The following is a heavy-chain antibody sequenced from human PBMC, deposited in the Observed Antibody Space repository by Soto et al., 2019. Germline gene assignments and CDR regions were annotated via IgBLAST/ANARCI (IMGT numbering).Heavy chain of an antibody. Sequence: GGSLRLSCAASGFTFSTYAMSWVRQAPGKGLEWVSTIDNSGGITYYADSVKGRFTISRDNSKNTLYQQMNSLRAEDTAVYYCAKGGYNYGFLFDCWGQGTLVTVSS. CDR1: GFTFSTYA. J-gene: IGHJ4*02. CDR2: IDNSGGIT. D-gene: IGHD5-18*01. V-gene: IGHV3-23*05. CDR3: AKGGYNYGFLFDC.